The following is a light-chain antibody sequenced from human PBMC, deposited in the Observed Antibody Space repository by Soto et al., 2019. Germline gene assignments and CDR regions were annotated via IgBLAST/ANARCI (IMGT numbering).Light chain of an antibody. Sequence: DIQMTQSPSTLSASVGDRVIITCRASQSISSWLAWYQQKPGKAPKLLIYDASSLQSGVPSRFRGSGSGTEFTLTISSLQPDDFETYYCQQYNSFPYTFGQGTKVDIK. CDR3: QQYNSFPYT. J-gene: IGKJ2*01. V-gene: IGKV1-5*01. CDR2: DAS. CDR1: QSISSW.